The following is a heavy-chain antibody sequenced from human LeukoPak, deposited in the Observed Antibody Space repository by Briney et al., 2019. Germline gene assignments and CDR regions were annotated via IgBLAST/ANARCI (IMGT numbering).Heavy chain of an antibody. CDR1: GFTISSYW. V-gene: IGHV3-74*01. J-gene: IGHJ4*02. D-gene: IGHD6-6*01. CDR2: INSDGSST. CDR3: AREDRDSSSLDY. Sequence: PGGSLRLSRAASGFTISSYWMHWVRHAPGKGLVWVSRINSDGSSTSYADSVKGRFTISRDNAKNTLYLQMNRLRAEDTDVYYCAREDRDSSSLDYWGQGTLVTVSS.